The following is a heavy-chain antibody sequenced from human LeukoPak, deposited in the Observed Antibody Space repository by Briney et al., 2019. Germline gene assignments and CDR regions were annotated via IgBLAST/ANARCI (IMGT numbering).Heavy chain of an antibody. CDR1: GLSVSNRY. D-gene: IGHD2/OR15-2a*01. Sequence: PGGSLRLSCAASGLSVSNRYMSWVRQAPGKGLEWVSAIHSGGATYYVDFVKDRFIISKDNSKNSLYLQMNSLRAEDTAVYYCAGYFYGMDVWGQGTTVTVSS. V-gene: IGHV3-66*01. J-gene: IGHJ6*02. CDR2: IHSGGAT. CDR3: AGYFYGMDV.